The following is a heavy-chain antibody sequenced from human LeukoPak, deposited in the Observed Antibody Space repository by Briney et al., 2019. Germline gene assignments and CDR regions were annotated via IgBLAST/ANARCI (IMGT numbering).Heavy chain of an antibody. V-gene: IGHV4-34*01. Sequence: SETLSLTCAVYGGSFSGYYWSWIRQPPGKGLEWIGEINHSGSTNYNPSLKSRVTISVDTSKNQFSRKLSSVTAADTAVYYCARSYRYSNHFDYWGQGTLVTVSS. CDR3: ARSYRYSNHFDY. CDR2: INHSGST. CDR1: GGSFSGYY. D-gene: IGHD4-11*01. J-gene: IGHJ4*02.